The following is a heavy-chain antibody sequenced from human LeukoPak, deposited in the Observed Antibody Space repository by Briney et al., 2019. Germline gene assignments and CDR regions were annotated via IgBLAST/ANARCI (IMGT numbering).Heavy chain of an antibody. CDR1: GFTFSSYS. J-gene: IGHJ4*02. Sequence: GGSLRLSCAASGFTFSSYSMNWVRQAPGKGLEWVSYISSSSSTIYYADSVKGRFTISRGNAKNSLYLQMNSLRAEDTAVYYCARDVTWELPVWGQGTLVTVSS. CDR3: ARDVTWELPV. CDR2: ISSSSSTI. V-gene: IGHV3-48*01. D-gene: IGHD1-26*01.